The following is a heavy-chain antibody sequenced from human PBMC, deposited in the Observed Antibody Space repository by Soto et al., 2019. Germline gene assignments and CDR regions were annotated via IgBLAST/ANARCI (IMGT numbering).Heavy chain of an antibody. D-gene: IGHD6-19*01. CDR2: IRSGGATP. V-gene: IGHV3-48*02. J-gene: IGHJ6*02. Sequence: GGSLRLSCAASGFTFSTYNMIWVRQAPGKGLEWISFIRSGGATPYYADSVKGRFTISRDNAKNSLYLEINSLRDEDTAVYFCARDSGSGGMDVWGQGTTVTVSS. CDR1: GFTFSTYN. CDR3: ARDSGSGGMDV.